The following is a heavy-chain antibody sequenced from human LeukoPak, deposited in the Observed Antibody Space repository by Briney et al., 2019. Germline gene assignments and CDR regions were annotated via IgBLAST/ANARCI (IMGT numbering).Heavy chain of an antibody. Sequence: GASVKVSCKASGYTFTSYDINWVRQATGQGLEWMGWMNPNSGNTGYAQKFQGRVTMTRNTSISTAYMELSSLRSEDTAVYYCARERGDILTGFHAFDIWGQGTMVTVSS. V-gene: IGHV1-8*01. D-gene: IGHD3-9*01. J-gene: IGHJ3*02. CDR1: GYTFTSYD. CDR2: MNPNSGNT. CDR3: ARERGDILTGFHAFDI.